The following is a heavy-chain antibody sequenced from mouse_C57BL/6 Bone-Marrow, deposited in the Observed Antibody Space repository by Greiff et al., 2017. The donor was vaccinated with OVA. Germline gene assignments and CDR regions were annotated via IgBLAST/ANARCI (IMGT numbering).Heavy chain of an antibody. CDR1: GYTFTDHT. D-gene: IGHD2-3*01. Sequence: QVQLKESDAELVKPGASVKISCKVSGYTFTDHTIHWLKQRPEQGLEWIGYIYPRDGSTKYNEKLKGKATLTADKASSTAYMQLNSLTSEDSAVYFCARWLLTLYYFDYWGQGTTLTVSS. J-gene: IGHJ2*01. CDR3: ARWLLTLYYFDY. CDR2: IYPRDGST. V-gene: IGHV1-78*01.